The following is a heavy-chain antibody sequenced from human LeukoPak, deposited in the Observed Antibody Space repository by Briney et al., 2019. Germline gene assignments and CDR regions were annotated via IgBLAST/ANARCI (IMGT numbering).Heavy chain of an antibody. J-gene: IGHJ3*02. Sequence: ASVKVSCKASGYTFTSYDINWVRQATGQGLEWVGWMNPNSGSTGYAQKFQDRVTITRDTSASTAYMELSSLRSEDTAVYYCGRAYSSSWRAFDIWGQGTMVTVSS. CDR2: MNPNSGST. CDR3: GRAYSSSWRAFDI. CDR1: GYTFTSYD. V-gene: IGHV1-8*01. D-gene: IGHD6-13*01.